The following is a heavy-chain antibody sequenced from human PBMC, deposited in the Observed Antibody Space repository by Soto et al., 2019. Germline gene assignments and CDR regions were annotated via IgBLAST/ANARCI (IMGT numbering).Heavy chain of an antibody. D-gene: IGHD3-10*01. J-gene: IGHJ6*02. V-gene: IGHV3-11*05. CDR1: GFTFSDYY. CDR3: AKTMVRAVIKGYGMDV. CDR2: ISSSSSYT. Sequence: QVPLVESGGGLVKPGGSLRLSCAASGFTFSDYYMNWIRQAPGKGLEWVSYISSSSSYTNYADSVKDRFTISRDNAKNSVYLQMNSLRAEDTAVYYCAKTMVRAVIKGYGMDVWGQGTTVTVSS.